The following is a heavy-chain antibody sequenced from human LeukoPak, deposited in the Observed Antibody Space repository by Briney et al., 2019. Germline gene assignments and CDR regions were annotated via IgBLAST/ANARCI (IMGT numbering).Heavy chain of an antibody. CDR3: ARSTVQLWIDY. CDR2: INPSGGST. CDR1: GYTFTRYY. V-gene: IGHV1-46*01. Sequence: ASLKVSCKASGYTFTRYYVHWVRQAPGQGLEWTGIINPSGGSTTYAQKFQGRVTVTRDTSTSTVYMELSSLRSEDTAVYYCARSTVQLWIDYWGQGTLVTVSS. J-gene: IGHJ4*02. D-gene: IGHD1-1*01.